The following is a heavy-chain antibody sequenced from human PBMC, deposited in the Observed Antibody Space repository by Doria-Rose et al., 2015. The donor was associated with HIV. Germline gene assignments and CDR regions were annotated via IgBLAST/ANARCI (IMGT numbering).Heavy chain of an antibody. CDR3: ARIKSSRWYHKYYFDF. D-gene: IGHD6-13*01. V-gene: IGHV2-26*01. Sequence: TLKESGPVLVKPTEALTLTCTVSGVSLSSPGMGVSWIRQPPGKALEWLANIFSDDERSYKPSLKSRLTISMGTSKSQVVLTMTDMDPVDTATYYCARIKSSRWYHKYYFDFWGQGTLVIVSA. CDR2: IFSDDER. CDR1: GVSLSSPGMG. J-gene: IGHJ4*02.